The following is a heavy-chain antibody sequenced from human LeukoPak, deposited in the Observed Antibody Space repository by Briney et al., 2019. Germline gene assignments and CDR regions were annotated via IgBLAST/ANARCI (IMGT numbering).Heavy chain of an antibody. Sequence: GASVKVSCKASGYTFTSYYMHWVRQAPGQGLEWMGIINPSGGSTSYAQKFQGRVTMTRDMSTSTVYMELTSLRSEDTAVYYCARDVRYSSSRYYFDYWGQGTLVTVSS. CDR2: INPSGGST. V-gene: IGHV1-46*01. CDR3: ARDVRYSSSRYYFDY. J-gene: IGHJ4*02. CDR1: GYTFTSYY. D-gene: IGHD6-13*01.